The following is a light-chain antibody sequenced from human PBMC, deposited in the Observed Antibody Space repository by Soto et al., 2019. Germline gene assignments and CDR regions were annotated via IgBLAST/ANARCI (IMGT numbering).Light chain of an antibody. CDR2: DAS. CDR1: QSVSSY. V-gene: IGKV3-11*01. Sequence: EIVLTQSPATLSSSPGERATLSCRASQSVSSYLAWYQQKPGQAPRLLIYDASNRATGIPARFSGSGSGTVFTLTISSLEPEDVAVYYCQQRSNSPTFGQGTRLEIK. CDR3: QQRSNSPT. J-gene: IGKJ5*01.